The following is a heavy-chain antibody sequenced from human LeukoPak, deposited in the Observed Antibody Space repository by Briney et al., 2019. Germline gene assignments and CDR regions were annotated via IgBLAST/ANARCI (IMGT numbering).Heavy chain of an antibody. V-gene: IGHV5-51*01. J-gene: IGHJ4*02. CDR1: GYSFTSYW. CDR3: ARSYCSSTSCYPLDY. D-gene: IGHD2-2*01. CDR2: IYPGDSDT. Sequence: GESLKISCKGSGYSFTSYWIGWVRQMPGKGLEWMGIIYPGDSDTRYSPSFQGQVTISADKSISTACLQWSSLKASDTAMYYCARSYCSSTSCYPLDYWGQGTLVTVSS.